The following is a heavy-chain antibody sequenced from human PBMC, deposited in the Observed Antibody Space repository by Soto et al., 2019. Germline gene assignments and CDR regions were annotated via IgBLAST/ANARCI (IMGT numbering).Heavy chain of an antibody. CDR2: IRYDENNK. J-gene: IGHJ4*02. CDR3: ARESVWTCDY. Sequence: QVQLVESGGGVVQPGTSLRRSCAASGFTFRNYGMHWFRQAPGKGLEWVAIIRYDENNKDYADSVKGRFTISRDKSKNTLYLQMNSLRAEDTAVYYCARESVWTCDYWGQGTLVTVSS. CDR1: GFTFRNYG. D-gene: IGHD2-21*01. V-gene: IGHV3-33*01.